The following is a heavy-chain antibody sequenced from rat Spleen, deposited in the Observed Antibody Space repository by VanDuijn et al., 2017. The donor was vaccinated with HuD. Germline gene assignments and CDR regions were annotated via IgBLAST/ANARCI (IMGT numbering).Heavy chain of an antibody. CDR1: GFTFSDYG. D-gene: IGHD4-2*01. CDR2: ISSGSDTV. CDR3: TRENWKPDY. V-gene: IGHV5-34*01. J-gene: IGHJ2*01. Sequence: EVQLVETGGGLVQPGRSLKLSCVASGFTFSDYGMNWIRRAPGKGLEWIAYISSGSDTVHYADTVKGRFTNSRDNAKNTLYLQLTSLRSEDTATYYCTRENWKPDYWGQGVMVTVSS.